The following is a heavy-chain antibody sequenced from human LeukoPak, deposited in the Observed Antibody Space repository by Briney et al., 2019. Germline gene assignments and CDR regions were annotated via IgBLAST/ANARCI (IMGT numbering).Heavy chain of an antibody. CDR1: GFTSNNAW. CDR3: TSDLTYDSSGYYAFDI. V-gene: IGHV3-15*01. CDR2: IKSNTDGGTT. D-gene: IGHD3-22*01. Sequence: GSLILPSSASGFTSNNAWMSRGRQAPAEGLEWVGRIKSNTDGGTTDSAAPVKGSITISRNDTNNTLPLQMHSLTNEDTAVYSCTSDLTYDSSGYYAFDIWGQGTMVTVSS. J-gene: IGHJ3*02.